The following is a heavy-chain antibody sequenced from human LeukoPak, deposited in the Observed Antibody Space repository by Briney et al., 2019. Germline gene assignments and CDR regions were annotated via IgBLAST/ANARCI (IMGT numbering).Heavy chain of an antibody. Sequence: GGSLRLSCAASGFTFSSFGMHWVRQAPGKGLEWVAFIWYDGSKKDYADSVKGRFTISRDNSKNTLYLQMNSLRAEDTAVYYCAKDYCGGDCHSFDYWGQGTLVTVSS. CDR3: AKDYCGGDCHSFDY. J-gene: IGHJ4*02. D-gene: IGHD2-21*02. CDR2: IWYDGSKK. CDR1: GFTFSSFG. V-gene: IGHV3-30*02.